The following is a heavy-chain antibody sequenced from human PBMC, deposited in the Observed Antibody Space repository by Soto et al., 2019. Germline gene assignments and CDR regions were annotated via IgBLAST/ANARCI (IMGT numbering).Heavy chain of an antibody. D-gene: IGHD2-15*01. V-gene: IGHV1-18*01. CDR1: GYTFTRYG. Sequence: GASVKVPCKASGYTFTRYGNSWVRQGPGQGLEWMGWISAYNGNTNYAQKLQGRVTMTTDTSTSTAYMELRSLRSDDTAVYYCAIGESSRWYYYYGMDVWGQGTTVTVSS. J-gene: IGHJ6*02. CDR2: ISAYNGNT. CDR3: AIGESSRWYYYYGMDV.